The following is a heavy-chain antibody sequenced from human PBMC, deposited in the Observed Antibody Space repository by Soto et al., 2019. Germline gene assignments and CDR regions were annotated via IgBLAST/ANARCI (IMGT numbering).Heavy chain of an antibody. V-gene: IGHV3-30*18. CDR2: ISYDGSNK. D-gene: IGHD3-3*01. CDR1: GFTFSSYG. J-gene: IGHJ4*02. CDR3: AKPQIYDGDDY. Sequence: PGGSLRLSCAASGFTFSSYGMHWVRQAPGKGLEWVAVISYDGSNKYYADSVKGRFTISRDNSKNTLYLQMNSLRAEDTAVYYCAKPQIYDGDDYWGQGTLVTVSS.